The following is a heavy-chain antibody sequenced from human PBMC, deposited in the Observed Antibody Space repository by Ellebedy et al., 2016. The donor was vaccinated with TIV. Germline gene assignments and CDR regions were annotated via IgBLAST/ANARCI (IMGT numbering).Heavy chain of an antibody. CDR2: VFYSGDI. J-gene: IGHJ6*02. D-gene: IGHD3-3*01. CDR1: GGSISRFS. CDR3: VRFDYDVEGYYGLDV. Sequence: SETLSLTXTVSGGSISRFSWTWIRQHPGKGLEWIGYVFYSGDIIYNPSLNSRVTMSVDTSKNQFYLNLTSVTAADTAVYYCVRFDYDVEGYYGLDVWGQGTTVAVSS. V-gene: IGHV4-59*01.